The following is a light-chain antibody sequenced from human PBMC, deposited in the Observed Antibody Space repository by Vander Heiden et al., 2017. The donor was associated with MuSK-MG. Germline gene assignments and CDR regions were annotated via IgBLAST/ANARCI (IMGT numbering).Light chain of an antibody. CDR2: DVT. J-gene: IGLJ3*02. Sequence: QSALTQPRSVSGSPGQSVRISCTGTSSDVGAYNYVSWYQQHPGKAPKVMIYDVTKRPSGVPDRFSGSKSGNTASLTISGLQAEDEADYYCCSYAGSYTWVFGGGTMLTV. CDR1: SSDVGAYNY. CDR3: CSYAGSYTWV. V-gene: IGLV2-11*01.